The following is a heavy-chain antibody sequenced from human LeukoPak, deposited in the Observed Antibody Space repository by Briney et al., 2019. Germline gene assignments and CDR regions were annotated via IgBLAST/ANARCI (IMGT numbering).Heavy chain of an antibody. CDR2: LYSVGGT. CDR1: GFNVSSNY. J-gene: IGHJ4*02. CDR3: ARGAYGGPFDC. D-gene: IGHD4/OR15-4a*01. Sequence: PGGSLRLSCATSGFNVSSNYMSWVRQAPGKGLEWVSVLYSVGGTYYADSVQGRFTTSRHNSRNTLYLQLNSLRPEDTAVYYCARGAYGGPFDCWGQGTLVTVSS. V-gene: IGHV3-53*04.